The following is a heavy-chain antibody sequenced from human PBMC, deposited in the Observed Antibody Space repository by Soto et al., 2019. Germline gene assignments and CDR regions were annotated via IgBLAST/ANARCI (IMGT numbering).Heavy chain of an antibody. CDR3: ARDNSSSWYGQTNWFDP. CDR2: IWYDGSNK. V-gene: IGHV3-33*01. D-gene: IGHD6-13*01. Sequence: QVQLVESGGGVVQPGRSLRLSCAASGFTFSSYGMHWVRQAPGKGLEWVAVIWYDGSNKYYADSVKGRFTISRDNSKNTPYLHMNSLRAEDTAVYYCARDNSSSWYGQTNWFDPWGQGTLVTVSS. J-gene: IGHJ5*02. CDR1: GFTFSSYG.